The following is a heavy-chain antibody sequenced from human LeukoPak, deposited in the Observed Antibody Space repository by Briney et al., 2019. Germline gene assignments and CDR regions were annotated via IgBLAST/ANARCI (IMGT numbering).Heavy chain of an antibody. D-gene: IGHD3-9*01. Sequence: GGSLRLSCAASGFTFRNHGMHWVRQAPGKGLEWVAVIWYDGSNKYYADSVKGRFTISRDNAKNSLYLQMNNLRAEDTAVYYCSRVVQDVTGADYWGQGTLVTVSS. J-gene: IGHJ4*02. CDR1: GFTFRNHG. V-gene: IGHV3-33*01. CDR3: SRVVQDVTGADY. CDR2: IWYDGSNK.